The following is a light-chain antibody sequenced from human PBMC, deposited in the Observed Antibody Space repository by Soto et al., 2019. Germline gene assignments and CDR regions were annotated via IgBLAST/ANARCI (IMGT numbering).Light chain of an antibody. CDR2: EVI. J-gene: IGLJ3*02. CDR3: CSYAGSGTFAGV. V-gene: IGLV2-23*02. CDR1: ASDVGSYNL. Sequence: QSVLTQPASVSASPGQSITISCTGTASDVGSYNLVSWYQQHPGKAPQLMIYEVIKRPSGASTRFSGSKSGNTASLTISGLQAEDEADYYCCSYAGSGTFAGVFGGGTKVTVL.